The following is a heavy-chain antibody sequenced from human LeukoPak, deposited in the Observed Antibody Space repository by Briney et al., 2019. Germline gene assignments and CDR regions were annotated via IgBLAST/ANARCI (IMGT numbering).Heavy chain of an antibody. CDR1: GCSFSSCA. V-gene: IGHV3-23*01. CDR3: AKDPAAVDTAMVEPTSYFDY. J-gene: IGHJ4*02. CDR2: SSGSGGST. D-gene: IGHD5-18*01. Sequence: GGSLTLSCAASGCSFSSCAMSWVRQAPGKGLEWVSASSGSGGSTYYADSVKGRFTISRGNSKNTLYLQMNSLRAEDTAVYYCAKDPAAVDTAMVEPTSYFDYWGQGTLVTVSS.